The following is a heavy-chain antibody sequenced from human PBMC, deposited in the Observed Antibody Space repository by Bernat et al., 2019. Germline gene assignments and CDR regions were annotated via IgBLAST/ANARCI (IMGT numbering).Heavy chain of an antibody. CDR1: GYSFSGYY. D-gene: IGHD5-12*01. V-gene: IGHV1-2*04. Sequence: QAQLVQSGAEVKQPGASVKVSCKASGYSFSGYYMNWVRQAPGQGLEWVGSINPNTGGTKFAQKFQDWVTLTTDTSIDTAYMELNRLRSNDTAVYYGARAGYSGYNPLFDYWGQGTLVTVSS. J-gene: IGHJ4*02. CDR3: ARAGYSGYNPLFDY. CDR2: INPNTGGT.